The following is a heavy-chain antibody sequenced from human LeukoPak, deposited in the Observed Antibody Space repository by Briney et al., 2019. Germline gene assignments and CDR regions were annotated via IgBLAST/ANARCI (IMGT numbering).Heavy chain of an antibody. J-gene: IGHJ6*03. D-gene: IGHD6-6*01. CDR1: GFTFDDYG. CDR2: INWNGGST. Sequence: GGSLSLSCAASGFTFDDYGMSWVRQAPGKGLEWVSGINWNGGSTGYADSVKGRFTISRDNAKNSLYLQMNSLRAEDTALYHCARVLGSSSSGGYYYMDVWGKGTTVTVSS. V-gene: IGHV3-20*01. CDR3: ARVLGSSSSGGYYYMDV.